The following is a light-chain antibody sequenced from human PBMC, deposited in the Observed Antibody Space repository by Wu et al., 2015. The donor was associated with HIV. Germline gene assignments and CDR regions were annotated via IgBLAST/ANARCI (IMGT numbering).Light chain of an antibody. CDR3: QQYRA. V-gene: IGKV1-5*03. CDR1: QKISTW. J-gene: IGKJ1*01. CDR2: KGS. Sequence: DVQLTQSPSSLSASVGDRVTITCRASQKISTWVAWYQQKPGKAPKLLIFKGSILESGVPSRFSGSESGTEFTLTISSLQPDDFATYYCQQYRAFGQGTKVEIK.